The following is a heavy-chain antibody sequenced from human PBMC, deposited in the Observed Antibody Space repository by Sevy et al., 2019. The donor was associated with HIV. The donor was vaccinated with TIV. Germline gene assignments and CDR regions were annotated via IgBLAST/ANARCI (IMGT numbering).Heavy chain of an antibody. CDR3: ARGALSGSYVGPLDY. D-gene: IGHD1-26*01. Sequence: GGSLRLSCAASGFTFSIYDMHWVRQATGKGLEWVSAINTVGDTYYPGSVKGRFTISRENAKSSLYLQMNCLRAGDTAVYYCARGALSGSYVGPLDYWGQGTLVTVSP. J-gene: IGHJ4*02. CDR1: GFTFSIYD. CDR2: INTVGDT. V-gene: IGHV3-13*01.